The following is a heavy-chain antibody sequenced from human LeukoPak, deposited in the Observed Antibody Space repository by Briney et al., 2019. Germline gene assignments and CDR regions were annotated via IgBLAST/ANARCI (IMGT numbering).Heavy chain of an antibody. D-gene: IGHD5-12*01. CDR2: VHLSGAT. J-gene: IGHJ4*02. CDR1: GGSITTTTW. Sequence: PSETLSLTCAVSGGSITTTTWWSWVRQPPGKGLEWIGEVHLSGATNYNLSLERRVSMYIDKSKNHLPLEVTSVTAADTAVYYCARGGDRGYVNWGQGTLVTVSS. V-gene: IGHV4-4*02. CDR3: ARGGDRGYVN.